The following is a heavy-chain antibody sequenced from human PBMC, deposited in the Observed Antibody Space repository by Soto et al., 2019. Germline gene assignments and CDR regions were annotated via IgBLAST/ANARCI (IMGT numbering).Heavy chain of an antibody. CDR2: IYYSGST. CDR3: ARCVKMALFDY. V-gene: IGHV4-59*01. CDR1: GGSIGSYY. J-gene: IGHJ4*02. Sequence: SETLTLTCTVSGGSIGSYYGSWIRQPPGKGLEWIGYIYYSGSTNYNPSLKSRVTISVDTSKNQFSLKLSSVTAADAAVYYCARCVKMALFDYWGQGTLVTVSS.